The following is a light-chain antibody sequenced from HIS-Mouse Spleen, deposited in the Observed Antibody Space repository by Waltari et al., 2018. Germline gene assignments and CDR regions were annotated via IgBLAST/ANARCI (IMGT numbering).Light chain of an antibody. CDR3: NSRDSSGNHVV. CDR1: SLRSYY. Sequence: SSELTQDPAVSVALGPTVRITCQGDSLRSYYASWYQQKPGQAPVLVIYVKNNRPSGIPDRFSGSSSGNTASLTITGAQAEDEADYYCNSRDSSGNHVVFGGGTKLTVL. CDR2: VKN. V-gene: IGLV3-19*01. J-gene: IGLJ2*01.